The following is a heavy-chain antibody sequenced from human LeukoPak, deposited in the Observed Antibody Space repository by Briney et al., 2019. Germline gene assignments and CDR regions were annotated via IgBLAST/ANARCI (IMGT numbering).Heavy chain of an antibody. D-gene: IGHD2-2*01. CDR2: INPNSGGT. CDR1: GYTFTDYY. V-gene: IGHV1-2*02. CDR3: ARKSAIRRTSEFDY. J-gene: IGHJ4*02. Sequence: GASVKVSCKASGYTFTDYYMHWVRQAPGQGLEWMGWINPNSGGTNYAQKFQGRVTMTSDTSISTAYMELSSLRSDDTAVYYCARKSAIRRTSEFDYWGQGTLVTVSS.